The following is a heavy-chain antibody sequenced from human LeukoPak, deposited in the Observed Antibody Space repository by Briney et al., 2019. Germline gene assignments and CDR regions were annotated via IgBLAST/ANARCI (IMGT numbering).Heavy chain of an antibody. CDR1: GGTFSSYA. CDR3: ARDRYYGSGSSSPISYYYYYMDV. Sequence: GSSVTVSCKASGGTFSSYAISWVRQAPGQGLEWMGGIIPIFGTANYAQKFQGRVTITADESTSTAYMELSSLRSEDTAVYYCARDRYYGSGSSSPISYYYYYMDVWGKGTTVTISS. V-gene: IGHV1-69*01. CDR2: IIPIFGTA. D-gene: IGHD3-10*01. J-gene: IGHJ6*03.